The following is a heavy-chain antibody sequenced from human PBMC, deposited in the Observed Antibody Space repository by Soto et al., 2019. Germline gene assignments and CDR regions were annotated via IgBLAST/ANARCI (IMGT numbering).Heavy chain of an antibody. CDR2: INPNSGGT. CDR3: ARDMRVLWFGELWGSYYYGMDV. J-gene: IGHJ6*02. Sequence: GASVKVSCKASGYTFTGYYMHWVRQAPGQGLEWMGWINPNSGGTNYAQKFQGWVTMTRDTSISTAYMELSRLRSDDTAVYYCARDMRVLWFGELWGSYYYGMDVWGQGTTVTVSS. D-gene: IGHD3-10*01. CDR1: GYTFTGYY. V-gene: IGHV1-2*04.